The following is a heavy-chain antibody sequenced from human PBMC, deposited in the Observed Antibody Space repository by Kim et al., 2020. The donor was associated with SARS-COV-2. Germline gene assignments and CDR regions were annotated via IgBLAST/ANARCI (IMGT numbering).Heavy chain of an antibody. J-gene: IGHJ3*02. D-gene: IGHD1-26*01. CDR3: TTPQWGGDAFDI. V-gene: IGHV4-34*01. Sequence: TPSLKSRVTISVDTSKNQFSLKLSSVTAADTAVYYCTTPQWGGDAFDIWGQGTMVTVSS.